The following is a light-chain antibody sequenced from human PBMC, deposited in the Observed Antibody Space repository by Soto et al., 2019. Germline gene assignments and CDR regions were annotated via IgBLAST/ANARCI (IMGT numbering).Light chain of an antibody. Sequence: PGERASVSCRASQSVTGSYLAWYQQKPGQAPRLLIYGASSRATGIPDRFSGSGSGTDFTLTISRLEPEDFAVYYCQQYGSSLLTFGGGTKVEI. CDR3: QQYGSSLLT. CDR1: QSVTGSY. CDR2: GAS. V-gene: IGKV3-20*01. J-gene: IGKJ4*01.